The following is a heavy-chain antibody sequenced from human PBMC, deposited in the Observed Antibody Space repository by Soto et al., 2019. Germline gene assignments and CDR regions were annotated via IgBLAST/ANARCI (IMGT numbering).Heavy chain of an antibody. J-gene: IGHJ4*02. V-gene: IGHV3-74*01. Sequence: PGGSLRLSCAASGFTFSNYWMHWLRRAPGKGLVWISRINNDGRGTSYADSVKGRFTISRDNAKNTLYLQMNSLSAEDTAVYYCARRDRLSYTSDYWCQGTLVTVSS. CDR1: GFTFSNYW. CDR3: ARRDRLSYTSDY. CDR2: INNDGRGT. D-gene: IGHD3-16*02.